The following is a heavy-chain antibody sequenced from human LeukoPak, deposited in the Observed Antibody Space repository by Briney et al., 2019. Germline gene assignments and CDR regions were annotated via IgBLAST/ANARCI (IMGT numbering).Heavy chain of an antibody. V-gene: IGHV3-23*01. CDR1: GFTFSSYA. J-gene: IGHJ3*02. CDR3: ARVLRAAAGFSAFDI. D-gene: IGHD6-13*01. Sequence: GGSLRLSCAASGFTFSSYAMSWVRQAPGKGLEWVSAISGSGGSTYYADSVKGRFTISSDNSKNTLYLQMNSLRAEDTAVYYCARVLRAAAGFSAFDIWGQGTMVTVSS. CDR2: ISGSGGST.